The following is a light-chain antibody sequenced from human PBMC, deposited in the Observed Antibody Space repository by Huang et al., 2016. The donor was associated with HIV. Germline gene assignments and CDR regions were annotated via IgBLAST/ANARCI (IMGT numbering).Light chain of an antibody. V-gene: IGKV1-39*01. J-gene: IGKJ1*01. CDR3: QQSCITPRT. Sequence: DIQMTQSPSSLSASLGDRVSITCRASQTISTFLNWYQQKPGKAPNLLIYSASNLQTGVPSRFSGSGSGTEFTLTISSLEPEDFATYYCQQSCITPRTFGQGTKVEIK. CDR2: SAS. CDR1: QTISTF.